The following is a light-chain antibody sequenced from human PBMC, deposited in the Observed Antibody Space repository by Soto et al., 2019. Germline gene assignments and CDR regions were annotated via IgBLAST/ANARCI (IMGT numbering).Light chain of an antibody. Sequence: DIQMTQSPSSLSASVGDRVTITCRASQSISSYLNWYQHKPGKAPKLLIYAASSSQSGVPSRFSGSGSGTDFTLTVSSLQPEDFATYYCQQSYSTPRTFGQGTKVEVK. J-gene: IGKJ1*01. V-gene: IGKV1-39*01. CDR2: AAS. CDR3: QQSYSTPRT. CDR1: QSISSY.